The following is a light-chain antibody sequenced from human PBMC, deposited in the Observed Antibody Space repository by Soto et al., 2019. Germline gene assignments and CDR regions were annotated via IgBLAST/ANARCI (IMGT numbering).Light chain of an antibody. CDR2: KAS. CDR1: QSISTW. V-gene: IGKV1-5*03. J-gene: IGKJ4*01. CDR3: QQYNTYPLT. Sequence: DIQMTQSPSTLSASVGDRVTITCRASQSISTWLAWYQQKPGKAPKLLIYKASSLGGGVPSRFGGSGSGTLFNLTTSSLHPDDFATYYCQQYNTYPLTFGGGTTVDIK.